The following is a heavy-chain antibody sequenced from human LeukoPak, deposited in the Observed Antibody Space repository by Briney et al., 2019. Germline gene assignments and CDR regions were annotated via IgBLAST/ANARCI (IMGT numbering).Heavy chain of an antibody. V-gene: IGHV1-8*03. CDR1: GYTFTSYD. Sequence: ASVKVSCKASGYTFTSYDINWVRQATGQGLEWMGWMNPNSGNTGYAQKFQGRVTITRNTSISTAYMELSSLRSEDTAVYYCARGLLSSGWYSDYWGQGTLVTVSS. D-gene: IGHD6-19*01. CDR3: ARGLLSSGWYSDY. J-gene: IGHJ4*02. CDR2: MNPNSGNT.